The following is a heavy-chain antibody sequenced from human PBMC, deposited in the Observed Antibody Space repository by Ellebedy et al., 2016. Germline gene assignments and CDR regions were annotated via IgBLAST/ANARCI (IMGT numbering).Heavy chain of an antibody. CDR1: GGSISSGGYS. J-gene: IGHJ4*02. Sequence: SETLSLXXAVSGGSISSGGYSWSWIRQPPGKGLEWIGYIYHSGSTYYNPSLKSRVTISVDTSKNQFSLKLSSVTAADTAVYYCVISGGWFGEDPFDYWGQGTLVTVSS. V-gene: IGHV4-30-2*01. CDR3: VISGGWFGEDPFDY. D-gene: IGHD3-10*01. CDR2: IYHSGST.